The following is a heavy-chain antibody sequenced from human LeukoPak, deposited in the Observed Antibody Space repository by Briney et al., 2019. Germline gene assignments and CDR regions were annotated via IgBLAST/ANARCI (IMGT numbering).Heavy chain of an antibody. CDR2: IYYSGST. D-gene: IGHD3-10*01. J-gene: IGHJ6*02. V-gene: IGHV4-30-4*01. Sequence: SETLSLTCTVSGGSISSGDYYWSWIRQPPGQGLEWIGYIYYSGSTYYNPSLKSRVTISVDTSKNQFSLKLSSVTAADTAVYYCARDKSITMVRGVISYCMDVWGQGTTVTVSS. CDR3: ARDKSITMVRGVISYCMDV. CDR1: GGSISSGDYY.